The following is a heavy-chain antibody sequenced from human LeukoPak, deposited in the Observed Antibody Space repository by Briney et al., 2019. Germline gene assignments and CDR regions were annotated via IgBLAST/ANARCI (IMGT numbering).Heavy chain of an antibody. Sequence: SETLSLTCTVSGGSISSYYWSWIRQPPGKGLEWIGYIYYSGSTNYNPSLKSRVTISVDTSKNQFSLKLSSVTAADTAVYYCARRSGWYGDAFDIWGQGTMVTVSS. CDR1: GGSISSYY. CDR2: IYYSGST. CDR3: ARRSGWYGDAFDI. V-gene: IGHV4-59*01. J-gene: IGHJ3*02. D-gene: IGHD6-19*01.